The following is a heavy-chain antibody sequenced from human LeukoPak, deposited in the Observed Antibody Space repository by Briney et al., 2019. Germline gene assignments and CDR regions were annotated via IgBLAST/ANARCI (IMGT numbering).Heavy chain of an antibody. Sequence: SETLSLTCTVSGYSISSGYYWGWIRQPPGKGLQWIGSIYHSGTTFYNPSLKSRVTISVDTSKNQFSLNLSSVTAADTAVFYCARAKYFDRSGQLYYFDYWGQGTLVTVSS. D-gene: IGHD3-22*01. CDR3: ARAKYFDRSGQLYYFDY. J-gene: IGHJ4*02. CDR1: GYSISSGYY. V-gene: IGHV4-38-2*02. CDR2: IYHSGTT.